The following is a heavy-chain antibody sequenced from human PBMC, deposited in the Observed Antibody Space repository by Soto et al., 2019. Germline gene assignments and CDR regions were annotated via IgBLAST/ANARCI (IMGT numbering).Heavy chain of an antibody. V-gene: IGHV1-8*01. CDR1: GYTFTSYD. D-gene: IGHD6-6*01. J-gene: IGHJ5*02. Sequence: ASLKVSCKASGYTFTSYDMNWVRQATGQGLEWMGWMNPNSGNTGYAQKFQGRVTMTRNTSISTAYMELSSLRAEDTAVYYCARAGIAARQYWFDPWGQGTLVTVSS. CDR3: ARAGIAARQYWFDP. CDR2: MNPNSGNT.